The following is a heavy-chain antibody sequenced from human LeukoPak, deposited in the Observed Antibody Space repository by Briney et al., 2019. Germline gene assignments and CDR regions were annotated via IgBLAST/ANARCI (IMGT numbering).Heavy chain of an antibody. J-gene: IGHJ6*03. Sequence: ASVKVSCKASGYTFTGYYMHWVRQAPGQGLEWMGRINPNSGGTNYAQKLQGRVTMTRDTSISTAYMELSRLRSDDTAVYYCARAYYYESKGYYYYMDVWGKGTTVTVSS. D-gene: IGHD3-22*01. CDR3: ARAYYYESKGYYYYMDV. CDR2: INPNSGGT. V-gene: IGHV1-2*06. CDR1: GYTFTGYY.